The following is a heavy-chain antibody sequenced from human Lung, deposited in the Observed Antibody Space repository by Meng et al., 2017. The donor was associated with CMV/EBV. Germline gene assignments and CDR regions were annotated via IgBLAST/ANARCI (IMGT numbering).Heavy chain of an antibody. D-gene: IGHD3-22*01. V-gene: IGHV3-30*04. CDR2: ISFDGKKE. CDR3: ARDAGSGQYYYDSRGYDDY. Sequence: GESLKISCAASGFTFSSFAMHWVRQAPGKGLEWVAMISFDGKKESYADSVKGRFTVSRDNSKTTVYLQMNSLRSEDTAVYYCARDAGSGQYYYDSRGYDDYWGQGTLVTVSS. CDR1: GFTFSSFA. J-gene: IGHJ4*02.